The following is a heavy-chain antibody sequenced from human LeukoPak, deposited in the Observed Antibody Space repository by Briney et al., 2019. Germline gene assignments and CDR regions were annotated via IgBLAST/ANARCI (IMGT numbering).Heavy chain of an antibody. D-gene: IGHD1-7*01. CDR1: GFTFDDYG. Sequence: GGSLRLSCAASGFTFDDYGMSWVRQAPGKGLDWVSGINWNGGSTGYADSVKGRFTISRDNAKNSLYLQMNSLRAEDTALYYCASLGITGTTTDAFDIWGQGTMITVSS. CDR2: INWNGGST. V-gene: IGHV3-20*04. J-gene: IGHJ3*02. CDR3: ASLGITGTTTDAFDI.